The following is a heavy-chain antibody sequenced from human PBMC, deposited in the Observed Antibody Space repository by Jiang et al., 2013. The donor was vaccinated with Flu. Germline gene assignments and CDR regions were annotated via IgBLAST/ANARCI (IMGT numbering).Heavy chain of an antibody. J-gene: IGHJ4*02. CDR2: IYYRGST. Sequence: LLKPSETLFLTCTVSGGSISSSRPYWGWIRQPPGKGLEWIGSIYYRGSTYYNPSLKSRITISVDTAKNQFSLKVSPVTAADTAVYYCARPKGALTGWIDYWGQGTLVTVSS. CDR3: ARPKGALTGWIDY. CDR1: GGSISSSRPY. V-gene: IGHV4-39*07. D-gene: IGHD2-15*01.